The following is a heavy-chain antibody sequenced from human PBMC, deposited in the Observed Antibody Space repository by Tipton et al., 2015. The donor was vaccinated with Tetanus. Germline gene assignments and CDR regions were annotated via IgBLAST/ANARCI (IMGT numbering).Heavy chain of an antibody. CDR1: GGSFSDSY. D-gene: IGHD3-10*01. CDR2: INYDGST. V-gene: IGHV4-34*01. CDR3: ARGDYYGSGTYDV. J-gene: IGHJ6*02. Sequence: TLSLTCAVSGGSFSDSYWSWIRQLPGKGLEWIGEINYDGSTNYSPSLKSRVTLSLDTTKKQVSLKLSSVTAADTAVYYCARGDYYGSGTYDVWGQGTTVTVPS.